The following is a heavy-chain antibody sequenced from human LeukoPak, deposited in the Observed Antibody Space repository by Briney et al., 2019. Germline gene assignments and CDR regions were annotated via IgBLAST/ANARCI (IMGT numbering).Heavy chain of an antibody. CDR2: VYYSGST. V-gene: IGHV4-39*01. J-gene: IGHJ5*02. D-gene: IGHD4/OR15-4a*01. CDR3: ARRDYAAWFDP. Sequence: SETLSLTCNVSGDSITSGGFYWAWIRQSPGKGLEWIGNVYYSGSTQYNPSPRGRVSISMDMTKNQFSLNLNSVSVTDTAIYYCARRDYAAWFDPWGQGTLVTVSS. CDR1: GDSITSGGFY.